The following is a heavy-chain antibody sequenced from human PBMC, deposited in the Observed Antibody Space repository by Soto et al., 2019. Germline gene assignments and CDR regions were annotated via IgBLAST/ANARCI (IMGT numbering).Heavy chain of an antibody. CDR2: INHSGSP. J-gene: IGHJ4*02. CDR3: ARGGPTYCRRTGCPNLDY. Sequence: QVQLQQWGAGLLKPSETLSLTCAVYGGSFSGYYWSWIRQPPGKGLEWIGEINHSGSPNYNPSLKSRVTISVDTSKNQFSLKLSSVTAADTAVYYCARGGPTYCRRTGCPNLDYWGQGTLVTVSS. V-gene: IGHV4-34*01. CDR1: GGSFSGYY. D-gene: IGHD2-2*01.